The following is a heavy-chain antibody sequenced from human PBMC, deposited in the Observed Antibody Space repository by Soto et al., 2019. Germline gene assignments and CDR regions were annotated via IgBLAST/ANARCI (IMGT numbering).Heavy chain of an antibody. CDR1: GFTFSSYA. V-gene: IGHV3-30-3*01. CDR2: ISYDGSNK. Sequence: GGSLRLSCAASGFTFSSYAMHWVRQAPGKGLEWVAVISYDGSNKYYADSVKGRFTISRDNSKNTLYLQMNSLRAEDTAVYYCARDRGDTPISYYGMDVWGHGTTVTVSS. J-gene: IGHJ6*02. CDR3: ARDRGDTPISYYGMDV. D-gene: IGHD3-10*01.